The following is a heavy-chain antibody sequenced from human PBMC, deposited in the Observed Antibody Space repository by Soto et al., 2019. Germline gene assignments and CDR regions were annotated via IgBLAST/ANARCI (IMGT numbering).Heavy chain of an antibody. V-gene: IGHV4-30-4*01. CDR1: GASINSGDYY. Sequence: QVQLQESGPGLVKPSQTLSLSCTVSGASINSGDYYWSWIRQPPGKGLEWIGYIYYTGNTVFNPSPKSRVSISVDTPKNQFSLRLNSVTAADTAVYYCSSLPDGYTSGLDYWGPGTLVTVSS. J-gene: IGHJ4*02. CDR2: IYYTGNT. CDR3: SSLPDGYTSGLDY. D-gene: IGHD5-12*01.